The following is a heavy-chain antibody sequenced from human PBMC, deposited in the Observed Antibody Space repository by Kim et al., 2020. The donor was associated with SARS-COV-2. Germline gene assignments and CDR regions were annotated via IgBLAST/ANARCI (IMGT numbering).Heavy chain of an antibody. J-gene: IGHJ6*02. Sequence: SVKGRFTITRDNAKNTLYLPMNGLRAGDTAVYYCERVREAGGYYYCGMDVWGQGTTVTVSS. D-gene: IGHD2-8*02. V-gene: IGHV3-74*01. CDR3: ERVREAGGYYYCGMDV.